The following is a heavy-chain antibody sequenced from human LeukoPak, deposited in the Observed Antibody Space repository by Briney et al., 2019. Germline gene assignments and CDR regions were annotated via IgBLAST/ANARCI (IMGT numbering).Heavy chain of an antibody. CDR3: ANTVGATNYYYYYGMDV. CDR1: GFSVSSNH. J-gene: IGHJ6*02. V-gene: IGHV3-53*01. CDR2: IYSGGST. D-gene: IGHD1-26*01. Sequence: GGSLRLSCAASGFSVSSNHMSWVRQAPGKGLEWVSVIYSGGSTNYADSVKGRFTISRDNSKNTLYLQMNSLRAEDTAVYYCANTVGATNYYYYYGMDVWGQGTTVTVSS.